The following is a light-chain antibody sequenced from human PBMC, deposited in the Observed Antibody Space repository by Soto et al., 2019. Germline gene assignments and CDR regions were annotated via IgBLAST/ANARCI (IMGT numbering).Light chain of an antibody. Sequence: QSVLTQPPSVSGAPGQRVTISCAGSDSNIGAGSDVHWYQHLPGTAPKLLIYENSNRPSGVPDRFSGSKSGTSGSLDITGLQAEDEADYYCSSYTSNSTLVFGGGTKLTVL. V-gene: IGLV1-40*01. CDR3: SSYTSNSTLV. J-gene: IGLJ2*01. CDR1: DSNIGAGSD. CDR2: ENS.